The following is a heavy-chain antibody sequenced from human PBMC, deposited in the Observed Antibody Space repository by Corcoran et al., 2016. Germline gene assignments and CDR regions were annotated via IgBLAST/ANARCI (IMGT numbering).Heavy chain of an antibody. V-gene: IGHV1-2*02. CDR2: INPNSGVT. CDR1: GYTFTDYY. Sequence: QVQLVQSGAEVKKPGASVQVSCKTSGYTFTDYYIHWVRQAPGQGLEWMGWINPNSGVTNYAQKFQDRVTVTRDTSISTAYMQLRRLNSDDTALYYCAGEVREGAAYFDYWGQGTPVTVTS. J-gene: IGHJ4*02. D-gene: IGHD1-26*01. CDR3: AGEVREGAAYFDY.